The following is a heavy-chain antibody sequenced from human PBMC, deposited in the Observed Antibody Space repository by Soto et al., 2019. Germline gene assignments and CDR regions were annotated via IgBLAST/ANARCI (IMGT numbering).Heavy chain of an antibody. CDR2: IDPSDSYT. V-gene: IGHV5-10-1*01. D-gene: IGHD6-19*01. CDR1: GYSFTSYW. Sequence: PGESLKISRKGSGYSFTSYWISWVSQLPGKGVEWMGRIDPSDSYTNYSPSFQGNVTISADKSISTAYLQWSSLKASYTAMYYCARQAVAYYGMDVWGQGTTGSVSS. CDR3: ARQAVAYYGMDV. J-gene: IGHJ6*02.